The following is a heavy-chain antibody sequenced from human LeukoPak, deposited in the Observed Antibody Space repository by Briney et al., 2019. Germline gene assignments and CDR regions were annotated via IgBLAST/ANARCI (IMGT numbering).Heavy chain of an antibody. D-gene: IGHD3-22*01. Sequence: PWETLSLTCTVSGYSISSGYYWGWIRQPPGKGLEWIGSIYHSGSTNYNPSLKSRVTISVDTSKNQFSLKLSSVTAADTAVYYCARAENYYDSSGYYSTDDYWGQGTLVTVSS. CDR3: ARAENYYDSSGYYSTDDY. V-gene: IGHV4-38-2*02. CDR1: GYSISSGYY. CDR2: IYHSGST. J-gene: IGHJ4*02.